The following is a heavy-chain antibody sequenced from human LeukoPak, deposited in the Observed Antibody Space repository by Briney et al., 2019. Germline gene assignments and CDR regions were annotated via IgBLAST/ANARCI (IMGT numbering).Heavy chain of an antibody. V-gene: IGHV4-59*08. CDR1: GGSISSYY. J-gene: IGHJ4*02. Sequence: PSETLSLTCTVSGGSISSYYWSWIRQPPGKGLEWIGYIYYSGSTNYNPSLKSRVTISVDTSKNQFSLKLSSVTAADTAVYYCARARKLAFDYWGQGTLVTVSS. CDR2: IYYSGST. D-gene: IGHD1-7*01. CDR3: ARARKLAFDY.